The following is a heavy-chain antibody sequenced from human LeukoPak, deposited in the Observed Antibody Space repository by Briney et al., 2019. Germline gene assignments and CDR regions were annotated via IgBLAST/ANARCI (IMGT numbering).Heavy chain of an antibody. CDR3: ATDSGFADV. CDR1: GFTFSNYN. J-gene: IGHJ6*04. V-gene: IGHV3-21*01. D-gene: IGHD3-10*01. Sequence: GGSLRLSCVVSGFTFSNYNINWVRQAPGKGLEWVSSISSSGRYIYYADSVKGRFTVSRDNARNSLFLQMNSLRAGDTAVYYCATDSGFADVWGRGTTVTVSS. CDR2: ISSSGRYI.